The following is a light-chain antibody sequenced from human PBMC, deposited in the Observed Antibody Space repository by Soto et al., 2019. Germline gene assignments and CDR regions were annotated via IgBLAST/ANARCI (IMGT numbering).Light chain of an antibody. V-gene: IGLV2-23*02. CDR2: EVT. J-gene: IGLJ1*01. CDR1: SSDVGNYNL. Sequence: QSVLTQPASVSGSPGQSITISCTGTSSDVGNYNLVSWYQQHPGKAPKLMIYEVTKRPSGVSNRFSGSKSGNTASLTISGLQAEDEADYYCCSYAGGRIFCVFGTGTKVTVL. CDR3: CSYAGGRIFCV.